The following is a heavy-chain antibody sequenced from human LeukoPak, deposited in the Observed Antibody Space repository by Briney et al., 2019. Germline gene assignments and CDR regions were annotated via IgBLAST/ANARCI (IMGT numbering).Heavy chain of an antibody. V-gene: IGHV1-24*01. CDR1: ASTLTELS. CDR3: ATLTPWTDFDY. Sequence: ASVKVSCKVSASTLTELSMHWVRQAPGKGLEWMGGFDPEDGETGHAQRLQGRVTMTEDTSTDTAYMELSSLPSEDTAVYFCATLTPWTDFDYWGQGTLVTVSS. CDR2: FDPEDGET. J-gene: IGHJ4*02. D-gene: IGHD3/OR15-3a*01.